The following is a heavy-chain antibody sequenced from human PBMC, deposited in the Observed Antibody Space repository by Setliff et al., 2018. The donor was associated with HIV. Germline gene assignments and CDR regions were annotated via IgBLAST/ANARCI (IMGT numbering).Heavy chain of an antibody. V-gene: IGHV4-38-2*01. J-gene: IGHJ3*02. CDR1: GYSISSGYY. CDR2: IYHTGST. D-gene: IGHD4-17*01. Sequence: SETLSLTCAVSGYSISSGYYWGWIRQPPGKRLEWIGSIYHTGSTDYNPSLKSRVTISVDTSKNHFSLKLSYVTAADTAVYYCARGTTLNVVPDAFDIWGQGTMVTV. CDR3: ARGTTLNVVPDAFDI.